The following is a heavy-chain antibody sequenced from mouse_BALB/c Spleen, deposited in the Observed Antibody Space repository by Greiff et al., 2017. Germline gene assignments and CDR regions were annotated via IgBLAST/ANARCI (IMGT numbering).Heavy chain of an antibody. CDR1: GYTFTSYW. D-gene: IGHD1-1*01. Sequence: EVQLQQSGTVLARPGASVKMSCKASGYTFTSYWMHWVKQRPGQGLEWIGAIYPGNSDTSYNQKFKGKAKLTAVTSTSTAYMELSSLTNEDSAVYYCTRVYGRAWFAYWGQGTLVTVSA. CDR3: TRVYGRAWFAY. V-gene: IGHV1-5*01. J-gene: IGHJ3*01. CDR2: IYPGNSDT.